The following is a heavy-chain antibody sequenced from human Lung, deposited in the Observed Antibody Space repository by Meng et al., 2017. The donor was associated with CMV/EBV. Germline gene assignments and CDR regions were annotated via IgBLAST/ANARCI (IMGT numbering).Heavy chain of an antibody. CDR2: IHYSGSP. V-gene: IGHV4-59*01. D-gene: IGHD3-3*01. J-gene: IGHJ6*02. Sequence: GSLRLXCTVSGGPITNEYWNWIRQPPGKGLEWIGYIHYSGSPDYNPSLKSRVTISVDMSKKQFSLNLRSVTAADTAVYYCARMDRDFWSGYYPGGMDVWGQGXTVTVSS. CDR3: ARMDRDFWSGYYPGGMDV. CDR1: GGPITNEY.